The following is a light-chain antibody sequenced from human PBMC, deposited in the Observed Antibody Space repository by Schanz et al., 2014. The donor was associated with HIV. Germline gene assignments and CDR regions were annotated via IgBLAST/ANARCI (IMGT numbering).Light chain of an antibody. Sequence: SYELTQPPSVSVAPGKTARITCGGNNIGGESVHWYQQKPGQAPVVVIYYDSDRPSGIPDRFSGSNSGNTPTLTISGVEAADEADYYCQVWDGGSDHWVFGGGTKLTVL. CDR3: QVWDGGSDHWV. CDR1: NIGGES. V-gene: IGLV3-21*04. J-gene: IGLJ3*02. CDR2: YDS.